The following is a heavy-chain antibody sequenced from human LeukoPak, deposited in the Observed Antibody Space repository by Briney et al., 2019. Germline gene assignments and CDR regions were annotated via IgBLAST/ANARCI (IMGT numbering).Heavy chain of an antibody. D-gene: IGHD3-10*01. CDR2: IKQDGSEK. CDR3: GFGELIPYDP. J-gene: IGHJ5*02. Sequence: GGSLRLSCAASGFPFSSYWMSWVRQAPGKGMEWVANIKQDGSEKYYVDSVKGRFTISRDNAKNSMYLQMNSLRAEDTAVYYCGFGELIPYDPWGQGTLVTVSS. CDR1: GFPFSSYW. V-gene: IGHV3-7*01.